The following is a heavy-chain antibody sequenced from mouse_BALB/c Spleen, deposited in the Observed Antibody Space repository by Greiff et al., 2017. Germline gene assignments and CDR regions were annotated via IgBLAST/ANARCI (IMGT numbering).Heavy chain of an antibody. D-gene: IGHD1-1*01. CDR3: ANHYYGSSWFAY. CDR2: INPSTGYT. J-gene: IGHJ3*01. V-gene: IGHV1-7*01. CDR1: GYTFTSYW. Sequence: QVQLQQSGAELAKPGASVKMSCKASGYTFTSYWMHWVKQRPGQGLEWIGYINPSTGYTEYNQKFKDKATLTADKSSSTAYMQLSSLTSEDSAVYYCANHYYGSSWFAYWGQGTLVTVSA.